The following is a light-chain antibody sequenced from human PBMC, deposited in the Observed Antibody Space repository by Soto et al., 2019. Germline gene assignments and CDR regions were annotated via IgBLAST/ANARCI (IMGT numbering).Light chain of an antibody. V-gene: IGKV4-1*01. Sequence: DIVMTQSPDSLAVSLGERATINCKSSQSVLHSSNNKNYLAWYQQKPGQPPKLLIYWASTRESGVSDRFSGSWSGTDFPHHISSLQAEDVAVYYCQQYYSPWTFGQGTKVEIK. CDR3: QQYYSPWT. J-gene: IGKJ1*01. CDR2: WAS. CDR1: QSVLHSSNNKNY.